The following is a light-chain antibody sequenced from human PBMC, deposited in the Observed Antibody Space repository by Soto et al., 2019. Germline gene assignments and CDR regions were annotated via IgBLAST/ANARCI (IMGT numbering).Light chain of an antibody. CDR3: SSYTSSSTPCV. CDR1: SSDVGAYNY. Sequence: QSALTQPASVSGSPGQSITISWTGTSSDVGAYNYVSWYQQHPGKAPKLMIYEVSNRPSGVSNRFSGSKSGNTASLTISGLQAEDEADYYCSSYTSSSTPCVFGTGTKVTVL. J-gene: IGLJ1*01. V-gene: IGLV2-14*01. CDR2: EVS.